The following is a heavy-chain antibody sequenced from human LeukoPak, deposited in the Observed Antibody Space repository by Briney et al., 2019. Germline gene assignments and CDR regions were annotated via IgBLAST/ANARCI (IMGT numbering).Heavy chain of an antibody. D-gene: IGHD3-10*01. CDR2: INHSGST. V-gene: IGHV4-34*01. CDR1: GGSFSGYY. J-gene: IGHJ4*02. CDR3: ARGDYYGSGSYSY. Sequence: PSETLSLTCAVYGGSFSGYYWSWIRQPPGKGLEWIGGINHSGSTNYHPSLKSRVTISVETSKNQFSLKLSSVTAADTAVYYCARGDYYGSGSYSYWGQGTLVTVSS.